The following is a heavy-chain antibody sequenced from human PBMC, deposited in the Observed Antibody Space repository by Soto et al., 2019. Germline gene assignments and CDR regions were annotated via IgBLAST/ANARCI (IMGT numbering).Heavy chain of an antibody. CDR1: GFTFSNAW. Sequence: EVQLVESGGGLVKPGGSLRLSCAASGFTFSNAWMNWVRHAPGKGLEWGGRIKSKTDGGTTDYAAPVKGRFTISRDDSKNTLYLQMNSLKTEDTAVYYCTTVIVVVPAALSLYYYGMDVWGQGTPVTVSS. D-gene: IGHD2-2*01. V-gene: IGHV3-15*07. J-gene: IGHJ6*02. CDR2: IKSKTDGGTT. CDR3: TTVIVVVPAALSLYYYGMDV.